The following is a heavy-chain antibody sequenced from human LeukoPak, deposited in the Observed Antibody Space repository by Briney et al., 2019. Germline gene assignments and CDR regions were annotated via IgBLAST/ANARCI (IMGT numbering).Heavy chain of an antibody. CDR2: MYYSGSS. Sequence: SETLSLTCTVSGGSISSYYWSWIRQPPGKGLEWIGYMYYSGSSNYNPSLNSRATMSADTSKNQFSLKLRSVTAADTAVYYCARDRDTISAATGAVGFDPWGQGTLVIVSS. J-gene: IGHJ5*02. D-gene: IGHD6-13*01. CDR3: ARDRDTISAATGAVGFDP. V-gene: IGHV4-59*01. CDR1: GGSISSYY.